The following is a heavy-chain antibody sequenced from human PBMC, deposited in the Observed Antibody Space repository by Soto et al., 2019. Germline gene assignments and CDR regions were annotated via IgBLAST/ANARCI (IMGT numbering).Heavy chain of an antibody. CDR3: ARDGSSTTPTDYYYYGMDV. Sequence: GGSLRLSCGASGFSFDNFAMHWVRQAPGKGLEWVSGISWNSGNIGYADSVKGRFTISRDNAKNSLYLQMNSLRAEDTAVYYCARDGSSTTPTDYYYYGMDVWGQGTTVTVSS. V-gene: IGHV3-9*01. CDR2: ISWNSGNI. J-gene: IGHJ6*02. CDR1: GFSFDNFA. D-gene: IGHD1-26*01.